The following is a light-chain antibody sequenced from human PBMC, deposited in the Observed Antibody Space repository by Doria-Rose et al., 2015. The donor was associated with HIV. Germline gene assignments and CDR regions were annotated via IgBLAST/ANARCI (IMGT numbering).Light chain of an antibody. J-gene: IGKJ1*01. V-gene: IGKV3-20*01. CDR1: QTFSSTY. Sequence: TQSPGTLSLSPGERATLSCRASQTFSSTYLAWYQQKPGQAPSLLIYDGSTRATGIPDRFSASGSGTDFTLTINRLEPEDFALYYCHQYGTSWTFGQGTKVEI. CDR3: HQYGTSWT. CDR2: DGS.